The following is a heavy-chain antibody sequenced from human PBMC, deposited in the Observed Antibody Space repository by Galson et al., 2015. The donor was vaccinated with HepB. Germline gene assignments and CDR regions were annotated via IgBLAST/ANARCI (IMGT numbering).Heavy chain of an antibody. CDR3: ARTHCGAEYDAFDI. CDR2: IAWDDDK. Sequence: PALVKPTQTLTLTCTFSGFSLSTSGMCVSWIRQPPGKALEWLALIAWDDDKYYSTSLKTRLTISKDTSKNQVVLTMTSMDPVDTATYYCARTHCGAEYDAFDIWGQGTMVTVAS. J-gene: IGHJ3*02. V-gene: IGHV2-70*01. D-gene: IGHD2-21*01. CDR1: GFSLSTSGMC.